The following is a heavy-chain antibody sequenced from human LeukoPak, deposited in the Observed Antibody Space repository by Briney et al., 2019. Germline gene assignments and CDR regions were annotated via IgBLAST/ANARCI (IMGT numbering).Heavy chain of an antibody. J-gene: IGHJ4*02. CDR2: IYHSGST. CDR1: AGTFSNYY. Sequence: LETLSLTCAVYAGTFSNYYWSWIRQPPGKGLEWIGEIYHSGSTNYNPSLKSRVTISVDTSKNQFSLKLSSVIAADTAMYYCARGSFDYGDYQIFDYWGQGTPVTVSS. V-gene: IGHV4-34*01. CDR3: ARGSFDYGDYQIFDY. D-gene: IGHD4-17*01.